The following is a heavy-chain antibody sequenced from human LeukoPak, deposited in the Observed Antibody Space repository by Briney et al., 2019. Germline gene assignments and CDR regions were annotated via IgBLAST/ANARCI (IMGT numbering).Heavy chain of an antibody. CDR1: GFTFSAYA. CDR3: ARVFDKSVRGATY. Sequence: GGSLRLSCAASGFTFSAYALHWVRQAPGKGLEYVSAISDNGGSTYYADSVQGRFTISRDNSKNTLYLQMGSLRAEDMAVYYCARVFDKSVRGATYWGQGTPLTVSS. J-gene: IGHJ4*02. CDR2: ISDNGGST. D-gene: IGHD3-10*01. V-gene: IGHV3-64*02.